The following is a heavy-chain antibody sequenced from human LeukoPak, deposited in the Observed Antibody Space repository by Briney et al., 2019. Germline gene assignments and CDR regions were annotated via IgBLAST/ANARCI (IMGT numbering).Heavy chain of an antibody. CDR2: IWYDGSNK. Sequence: QPGGSLRLSCAASGFFFSSYGMHWVRLAPGKGLEWVALIWYDGSNKYYADSVKGRFTISRDSSKNTLSLQMNSLRAEDTAVYYCARAHYNWNEPPFDSWGQGTLVTVSS. V-gene: IGHV3-33*01. J-gene: IGHJ4*02. D-gene: IGHD1-20*01. CDR3: ARAHYNWNEPPFDS. CDR1: GFFFSSYG.